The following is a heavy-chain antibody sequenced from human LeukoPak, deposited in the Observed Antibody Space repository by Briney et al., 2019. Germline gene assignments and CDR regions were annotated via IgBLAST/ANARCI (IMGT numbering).Heavy chain of an antibody. CDR2: IIPILGTA. J-gene: IGHJ6*03. CDR1: GGTFSSYA. D-gene: IGHD4-23*01. CDR3: ARDSTGGGNWGYYYYYMDV. V-gene: IGHV1-69*05. Sequence: SVKVSCKASGGTFSSYAISWVRQAPGQGLEWMGGIIPILGTANYAQKFQGRVTITTDESTSTAYMELSSLRSEDTAVYYCARDSTGGGNWGYYYYYMDVWGKGTTVTVSS.